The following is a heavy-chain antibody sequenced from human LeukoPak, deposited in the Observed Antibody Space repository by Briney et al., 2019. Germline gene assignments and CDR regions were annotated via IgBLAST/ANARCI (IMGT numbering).Heavy chain of an antibody. CDR1: GYTLSELS. J-gene: IGHJ4*02. V-gene: IGHV1-24*01. Sequence: ASVKVSCKVSGYTLSELSMHWVRQAPGRGLEWLGGFDPEDVETIYAQNFQGRVTMTEDTSTDTAYMELSSLRSEDTAVYYCARDYQLAGLDYWGQGTLVTVSS. D-gene: IGHD6-6*01. CDR2: FDPEDVET. CDR3: ARDYQLAGLDY.